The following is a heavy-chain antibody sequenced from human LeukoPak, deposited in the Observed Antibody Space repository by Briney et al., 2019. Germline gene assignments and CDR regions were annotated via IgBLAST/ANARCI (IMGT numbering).Heavy chain of an antibody. Sequence: GGSLRLSCAASGFTFSSYAMSWVRQAPGKGLEWVSAISGGGGSTYYADSVKGRFTISRDNSKNTLYLQMNSLRAEDTAVYYCAKDPVVVVAARASYFDYWGQGTLVTVSS. D-gene: IGHD2-15*01. V-gene: IGHV3-23*01. CDR3: AKDPVVVVAARASYFDY. J-gene: IGHJ4*02. CDR2: ISGGGGST. CDR1: GFTFSSYA.